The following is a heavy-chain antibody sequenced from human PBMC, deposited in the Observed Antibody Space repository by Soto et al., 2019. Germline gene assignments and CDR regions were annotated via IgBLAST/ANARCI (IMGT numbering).Heavy chain of an antibody. Sequence: QVQLVESGGGVVQPGRSLRLSCAASGFTFSSYAMHWVRQAPGKGLEWVAVISYDGSNKYYADSVKGRFTISRDNSKNTLYLQMNSLRAEDTAVYYCAREGELYYYDSSGYYPARSSYFDLWGRGTLVTVSS. V-gene: IGHV3-30-3*01. CDR3: AREGELYYYDSSGYYPARSSYFDL. CDR1: GFTFSSYA. CDR2: ISYDGSNK. J-gene: IGHJ2*01. D-gene: IGHD3-22*01.